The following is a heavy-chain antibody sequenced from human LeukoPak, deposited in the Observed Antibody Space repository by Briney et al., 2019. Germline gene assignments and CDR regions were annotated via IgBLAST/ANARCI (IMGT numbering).Heavy chain of an antibody. CDR2: TYYRSKWYN. CDR1: GDSVSSNSAA. V-gene: IGHV6-1*01. J-gene: IGHJ4*02. D-gene: IGHD6-19*01. CDR3: ARGVTVVGYYFDY. Sequence: SQTLSLTCAISGDSVSSNSAAWHWIRQSPSRGLEWLGRTYYRSKWYNDYPLSVKSRITINPDTSKNQFSLHLNSMTPEDTVVYYCARGVTVVGYYFDYWGQGTLVTVSS.